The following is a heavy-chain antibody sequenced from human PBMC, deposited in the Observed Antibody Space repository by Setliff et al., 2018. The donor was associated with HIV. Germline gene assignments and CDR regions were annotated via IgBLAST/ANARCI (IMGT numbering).Heavy chain of an antibody. CDR3: ARHRDPPGTRWIFYYYYMDL. D-gene: IGHD5-12*01. Sequence: SETLSLTCTVYGASISDSNSYWGWSRQHPGKRLEWLGSIYSSGSTSYNPSISSRLTISVDTSKSHVSLRLSSVTAADTGAYYCARHRDPPGTRWIFYYYYMDLWGEGTTVTVSS. CDR1: GASISDSNSY. J-gene: IGHJ6*03. CDR2: IYSSGST. V-gene: IGHV4-39*01.